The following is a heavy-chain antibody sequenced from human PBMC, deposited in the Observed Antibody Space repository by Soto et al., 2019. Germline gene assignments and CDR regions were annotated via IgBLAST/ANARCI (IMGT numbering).Heavy chain of an antibody. V-gene: IGHV3-74*01. Sequence: EVQLVESGGGLVQPGGSLRLSCAASEFTFSGRSVHWVRQAPGKGLVWVSGIDKVGTDSTYANSVKGRFTSSRDNAKNTVYLQMNILRVEDTDVYYCSRGWFGPDVGGKGTTVTVSS. CDR3: SRGWFGPDV. CDR2: IDKVGTDS. D-gene: IGHD3-10*01. CDR1: EFTFSGRS. J-gene: IGHJ6*03.